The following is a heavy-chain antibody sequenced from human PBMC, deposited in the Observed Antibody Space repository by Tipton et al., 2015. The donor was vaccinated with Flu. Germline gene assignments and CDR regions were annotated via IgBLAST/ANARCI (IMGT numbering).Heavy chain of an antibody. Sequence: LRLSCTVSGGSIGSGGDYWSWIRQHPGKGLEWIGSIYYSGSTYYTPSLESRLSISVDTSKNQFSLKLISMTAADTAVYYCARLPLPLSYFDYWGQGTLVTVSS. CDR3: ARLPLPLSYFDY. V-gene: IGHV4-31*02. CDR1: GGSIGSGGDY. J-gene: IGHJ4*02. CDR2: IYYSGST.